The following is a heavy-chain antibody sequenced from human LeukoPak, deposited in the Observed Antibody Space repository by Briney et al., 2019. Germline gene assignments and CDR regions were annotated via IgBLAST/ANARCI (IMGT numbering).Heavy chain of an antibody. D-gene: IGHD3-10*01. CDR3: AHSYYFGSRSYYNVWFAP. V-gene: IGHV2-5*02. J-gene: IGHJ5*02. Sequence: SGPVLVKPTQTLTLTCTFSGFSLSTSGVGVGWIRQPPGKTLQWLALIYWDDEKYYSPSLKSRLSISRDTSRNQVVLTMTNMDPLDTGTYFCAHSYYFGSRSYYNVWFAPWGLGTLVSVSS. CDR1: GFSLSTSGVG. CDR2: IYWDDEK.